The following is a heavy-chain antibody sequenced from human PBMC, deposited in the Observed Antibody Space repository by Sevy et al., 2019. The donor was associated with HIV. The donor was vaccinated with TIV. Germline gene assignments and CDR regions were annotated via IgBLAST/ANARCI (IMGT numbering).Heavy chain of an antibody. J-gene: IGHJ3*02. CDR1: GFTFSSYA. CDR2: ISYDGSNK. CDR3: ARGPGDYYGSGSPPGGAFDI. Sequence: GGSLRLSCAASGFTFSSYAMHWVHQAPGKGLEWVAVISYDGSNKYYADSVKGRFTISRDNSKNTLYLQMNSLRAEDTAVYYCARGPGDYYGSGSPPGGAFDIWGQGTMVTVSS. D-gene: IGHD3-10*01. V-gene: IGHV3-30-3*01.